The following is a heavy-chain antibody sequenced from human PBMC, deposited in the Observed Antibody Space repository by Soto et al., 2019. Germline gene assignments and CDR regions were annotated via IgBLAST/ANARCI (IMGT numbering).Heavy chain of an antibody. J-gene: IGHJ4*02. CDR3: AREQVDAAMVPLVY. Sequence: GGSRRLSCAASGFTFSSYAMHWVRQAPGKGLEWVAVISYDGSNKYYADSAKGRFTISRDNSKNTLYLQMNSLRAEDTAVYYCAREQVDAAMVPLVYWGQGTLVTVSS. D-gene: IGHD5-18*01. CDR2: ISYDGSNK. V-gene: IGHV3-30-3*01. CDR1: GFTFSSYA.